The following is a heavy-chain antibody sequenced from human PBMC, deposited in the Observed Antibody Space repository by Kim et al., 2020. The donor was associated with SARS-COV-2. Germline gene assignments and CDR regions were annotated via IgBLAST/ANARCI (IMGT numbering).Heavy chain of an antibody. V-gene: IGHV3-23*01. D-gene: IGHD3-10*01. CDR1: GFTFSSYA. Sequence: GGSLRLSCAASGFTFSSYAMSWVRQAPGKGLEWVSAISGSGGSTYYADSVKGRFTISRDNSKNTLYLQMNSLRAEDTAVYYCAKTRPPLLLWFGELLHWGQGTLVTVSS. CDR3: AKTRPPLLLWFGELLH. CDR2: ISGSGGST. J-gene: IGHJ4*02.